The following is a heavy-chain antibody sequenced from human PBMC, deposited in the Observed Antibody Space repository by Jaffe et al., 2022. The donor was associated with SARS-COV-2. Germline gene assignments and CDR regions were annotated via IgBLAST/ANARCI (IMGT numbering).Heavy chain of an antibody. J-gene: IGHJ6*03. D-gene: IGHD6-13*01. V-gene: IGHV4-59*01. CDR3: ARGAAADYYYMDV. Sequence: QVQLQESGPGLVKPSETLSLTCTVSGGSISSYYWSWIRQPPGKGLEWIGYIYYSGSTNYNPSLKSRVTISVDTSKNQFSLKLSSVTAADTAVYYCARGAAADYYYMDVWGKGTTVTVSS. CDR2: IYYSGST. CDR1: GGSISSYY.